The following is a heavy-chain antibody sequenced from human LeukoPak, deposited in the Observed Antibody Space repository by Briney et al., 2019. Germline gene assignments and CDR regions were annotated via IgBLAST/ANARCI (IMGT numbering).Heavy chain of an antibody. CDR3: ARDGPCSSASCQHFDS. CDR2: INPHSDDT. J-gene: IGHJ4*02. CDR1: GYTFTAYS. D-gene: IGHD2-2*01. Sequence: ASVKVSCKASGYTFTAYSMHWVRQAPGQGLEWMGWINPHSDDTNYAQRFQGRVTMTRDTSISTVYMELSGLTFDDTAVYYCARDGPCSSASCQHFDSWGQGALVTVSS. V-gene: IGHV1-2*02.